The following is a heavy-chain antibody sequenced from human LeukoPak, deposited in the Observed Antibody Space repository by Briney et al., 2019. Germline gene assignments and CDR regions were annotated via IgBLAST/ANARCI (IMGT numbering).Heavy chain of an antibody. CDR3: ARVELLWFGEGDY. CDR2: INWNGGST. J-gene: IGHJ4*02. V-gene: IGHV3-20*04. Sequence: GGSLRLSXAASGFTFDDYGMSWVRQAPGKGLEWVSGINWNGGSTGYADSVKGRFTISRDNAKNSLYLQMNSLRAEDTALHYCARVELLWFGEGDYWGQGTLVTVSS. CDR1: GFTFDDYG. D-gene: IGHD3-10*01.